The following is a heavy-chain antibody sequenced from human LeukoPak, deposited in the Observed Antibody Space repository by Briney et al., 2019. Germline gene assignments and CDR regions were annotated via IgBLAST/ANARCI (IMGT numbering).Heavy chain of an antibody. V-gene: IGHV3-74*01. Sequence: PGGSLRLSCAASVFTFSKYWMLWVRQAPGKGLERVSRINTDGTVTTYADSVKGRFTVSRDNADHTMFLQINSVRDEDTAGYYCATKQWLAPPPDSWGQGTPVTVSS. J-gene: IGHJ4*02. CDR3: ATKQWLAPPPDS. CDR2: INTDGTVT. D-gene: IGHD6-19*01. CDR1: VFTFSKYW.